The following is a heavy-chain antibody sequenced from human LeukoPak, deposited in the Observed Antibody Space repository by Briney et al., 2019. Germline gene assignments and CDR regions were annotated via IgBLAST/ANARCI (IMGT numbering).Heavy chain of an antibody. Sequence: GXXLRLSCAASGFTFSSYWMHWVRHAPGKGLEWVSAISGSGGSTYYADSVKGRFTISRDNSKNTLYLQMNSLRAEDTAVYYCAKGPRQTIVVVSYYFDYWGQGTLVTVSS. D-gene: IGHD2-2*01. J-gene: IGHJ4*02. V-gene: IGHV3-23*01. CDR2: ISGSGGST. CDR3: AKGPRQTIVVVSYYFDY. CDR1: GFTFSSYW.